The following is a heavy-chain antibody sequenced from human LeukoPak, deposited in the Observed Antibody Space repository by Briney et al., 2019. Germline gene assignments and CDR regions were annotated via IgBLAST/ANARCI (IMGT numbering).Heavy chain of an antibody. CDR3: TLIQGWGSGGYYRDF. Sequence: GGSLRLSCAASGFSISNDWMSWVRQAPGKGLEWVARVKSRSAGETTDYAAPVKGRFTISRDDSKNTLYLQMNSLKTEDTAVYYCTLIQGWGSGGYYRDFWGQGTLVTVSS. CDR1: GFSISNDW. D-gene: IGHD3-10*01. V-gene: IGHV3-15*01. CDR2: VKSRSAGETT. J-gene: IGHJ4*02.